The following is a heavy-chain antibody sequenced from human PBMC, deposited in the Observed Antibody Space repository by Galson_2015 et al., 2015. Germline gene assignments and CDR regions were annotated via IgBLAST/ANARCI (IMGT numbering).Heavy chain of an antibody. J-gene: IGHJ4*02. D-gene: IGHD3/OR15-3a*01. Sequence: SLRLSCAASGFTFSTYAMSWVRQAPGKGLEWVSAISDSGSGTYYTDSVKGRFTISRDNSKNTVYLQMKSLRAGDTAVYYCARDRANSWTASGHFWGQGTLVTVPS. CDR2: ISDSGSGT. CDR1: GFTFSTYA. V-gene: IGHV3-23*01. CDR3: ARDRANSWTASGHF.